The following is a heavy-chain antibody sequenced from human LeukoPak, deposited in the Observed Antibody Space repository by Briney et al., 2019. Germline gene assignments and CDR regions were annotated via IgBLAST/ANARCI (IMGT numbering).Heavy chain of an antibody. CDR1: GFTVSNDY. CDR3: ANHLIAWD. CDR2: IYADGTT. V-gene: IGHV3-53*01. Sequence: GGSLRLSCAASGFTVSNDYMAWVRQDPGKGLEWVSLIYADGTTFYTDSVKGRFTMSRDNSKNTLYLQMNSLRAEDTAVYYCANHLIAWDWGQGTLVTVSS. D-gene: IGHD2/OR15-2a*01. J-gene: IGHJ4*02.